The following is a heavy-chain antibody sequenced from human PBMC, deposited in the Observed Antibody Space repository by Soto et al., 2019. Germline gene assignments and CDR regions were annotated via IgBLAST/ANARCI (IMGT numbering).Heavy chain of an antibody. J-gene: IGHJ6*03. CDR1: GFSFSSYG. Sequence: PGGSLRLSCAASGFSFSSYGMSWVRQAPGKGLQWVSGVGGSGGSTYYADSVKGRFTISRDNSKNTLYLQMNSLRAEDTAVYYCAKSENAYYYYMDVRGKGTTVTVSS. CDR3: AKSENAYYYYMDV. CDR2: VGGSGGST. V-gene: IGHV3-23*01.